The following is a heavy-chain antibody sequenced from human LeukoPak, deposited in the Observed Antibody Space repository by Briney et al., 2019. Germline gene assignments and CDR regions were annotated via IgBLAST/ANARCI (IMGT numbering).Heavy chain of an antibody. V-gene: IGHV3-48*03. CDR2: ISSSGSTI. CDR3: AKPGGQYQLLYYFDY. D-gene: IGHD2-2*01. CDR1: GFTFSSYE. J-gene: IGHJ4*02. Sequence: GGSLRLSCAASGFTFSSYEMNWVRQAPGKGLEWVSYISSSGSTIYYADSVKGRFTISRDNSKNTLYLQMNSLRAEDTAVYYCAKPGGQYQLLYYFDYWGQGTLVTVSS.